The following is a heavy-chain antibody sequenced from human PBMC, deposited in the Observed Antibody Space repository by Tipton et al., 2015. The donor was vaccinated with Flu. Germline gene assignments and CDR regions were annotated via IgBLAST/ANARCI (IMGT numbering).Heavy chain of an antibody. V-gene: IGHV1-2*04. D-gene: IGHD3-10*01. CDR1: GYTFTGYY. J-gene: IGHJ6*02. Sequence: QLVQSGPEVKKPGASVKVSCKASGYTFTGYYMHWVRQAPGQGLEWMGWINPNSGGTNYAQKFQGWVTMTRDTSISTAYMELSRLRSDDTAVYYCARGTTMVRGVIITDYYYGMDVWGQGTTVTVSS. CDR2: INPNSGGT. CDR3: ARGTTMVRGVIITDYYYGMDV.